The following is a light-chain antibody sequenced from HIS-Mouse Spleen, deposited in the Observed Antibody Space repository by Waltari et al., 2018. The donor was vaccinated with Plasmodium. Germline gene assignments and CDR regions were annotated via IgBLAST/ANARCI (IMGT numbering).Light chain of an antibody. CDR1: QSVSRN. V-gene: IGKV3-15*01. Sequence: EIVMTQSPATLSVSPGARATLSSRASQSVSRNLAWYQQKPGQAPRLLIYGSSTRATGIPARFSGSGSGTEFTLTISSLQSEDFAVYYCQQYNNWSFTFGPGTKVDIK. CDR3: QQYNNWSFT. CDR2: GSS. J-gene: IGKJ3*01.